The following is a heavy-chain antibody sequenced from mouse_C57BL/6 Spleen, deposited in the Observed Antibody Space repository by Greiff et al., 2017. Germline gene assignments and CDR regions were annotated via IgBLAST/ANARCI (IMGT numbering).Heavy chain of an antibody. CDR1: GFTFSSYG. Sequence: EVHLVESGGDLVKPGGSLKLSCAASGFTFSSYGMSWVRQTPDQRLEWVATISSGGSYTYYPDSVKGRFTISRDNAKNTLYLQMSSLKSEDTAMYYCARHGGGYAMDYWGQGTSVTVSS. J-gene: IGHJ4*01. CDR2: ISSGGSYT. CDR3: ARHGGGYAMDY. V-gene: IGHV5-6*01.